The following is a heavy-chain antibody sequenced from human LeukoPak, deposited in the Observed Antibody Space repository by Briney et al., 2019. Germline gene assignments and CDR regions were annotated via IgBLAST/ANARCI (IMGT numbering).Heavy chain of an antibody. Sequence: GGSLRLSCVASGFSFSSYSMSWVRQPPGKGLEWVSSISSASNHIPSAESPRGRFTISRDNAKNSLYLQMSGLRAEDTAVYYCARDPGRGADYYGSNFMDVWGQGTTVTVSS. CDR2: ISSASNHI. CDR1: GFSFSSYS. J-gene: IGHJ6*02. V-gene: IGHV3-21*01. CDR3: ARDPGRGADYYGSNFMDV. D-gene: IGHD3-10*01.